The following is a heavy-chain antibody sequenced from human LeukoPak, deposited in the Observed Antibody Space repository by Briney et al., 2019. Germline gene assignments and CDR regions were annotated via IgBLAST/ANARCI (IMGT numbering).Heavy chain of an antibody. J-gene: IGHJ4*02. V-gene: IGHV4-39*07. D-gene: IGHD6-19*01. CDR2: IYYSGST. CDR1: GGSISSSTYY. CDR3: ARGRHHSSGWYDY. Sequence: SETLSLTCTVSGGSISSSTYYWGWIRQPPGKGLEWIGSIYYSGSTYYNPSLKSRVTISVDTSKNQFSLKLSSVTAADTAVYYCARGRHHSSGWYDYWGQGTLVTVSS.